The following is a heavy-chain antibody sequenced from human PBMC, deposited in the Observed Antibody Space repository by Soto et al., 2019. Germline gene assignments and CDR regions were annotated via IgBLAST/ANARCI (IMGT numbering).Heavy chain of an antibody. CDR3: VRPTYNWHDVGAFDI. V-gene: IGHV3-23*01. CDR2: VSNSGIRT. J-gene: IGHJ3*02. CDR1: GFTFSYYA. D-gene: IGHD1-20*01. Sequence: GGSLRLSCTASGFTFSYYAMTWVRQAPGKGLEWVSGVSNSGIRTNYADSVKGRFTISRDNSKNTLYLQMNSLRAEDTAVYYCVRPTYNWHDVGAFDIWGQGTTVTVSS.